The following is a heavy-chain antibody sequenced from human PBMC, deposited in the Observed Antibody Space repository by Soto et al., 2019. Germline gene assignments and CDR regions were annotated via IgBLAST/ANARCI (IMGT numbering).Heavy chain of an antibody. CDR2: VHDSGRT. CDR1: GGSINNYY. J-gene: IGHJ6*02. V-gene: IGHV4-59*01. CDR3: ARGAQVGYSPFRGMDV. D-gene: IGHD2-21*01. Sequence: QVQLQESGPGLVKPSETLPLTCSISGGSINNYYLTWIRQAPGKGLEWIGYVHDSGRTVYNPSLKGRVTMSLDAYNNQLSLNLNYVTAADTAVYYCARGAQVGYSPFRGMDVWGQGTMVTVSS.